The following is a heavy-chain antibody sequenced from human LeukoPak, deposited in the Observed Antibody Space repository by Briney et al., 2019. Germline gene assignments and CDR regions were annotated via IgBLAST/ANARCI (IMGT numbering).Heavy chain of an antibody. V-gene: IGHV3-21*01. Sequence: PGGSLRLSCAASGFTFSSYRMNWVRQAPGKGLGWVSSISSSSSYIYYADSVKGRFTISRDNAKNSLYLQMNSLRAEDTAVYYCARDRKGRWELPRYYYYMDVWGKGTTVTVSS. CDR3: ARDRKGRWELPRYYYYMDV. CDR1: GFTFSSYR. CDR2: ISSSSSYI. J-gene: IGHJ6*03. D-gene: IGHD1-26*01.